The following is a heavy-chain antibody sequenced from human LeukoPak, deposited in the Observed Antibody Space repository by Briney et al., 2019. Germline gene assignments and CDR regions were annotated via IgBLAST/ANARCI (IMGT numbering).Heavy chain of an antibody. CDR3: AREYYFDY. Sequence: KSSETLSLTCTVSGGSISGHYWSWIRQPPGKGLEWIGYIYYSGSTNYNPSLKSRVTISIDMSKNEFSLKLSSVTAADTAVYYCAREYYFDYWGQGILATVSS. J-gene: IGHJ4*02. CDR1: GGSISGHY. CDR2: IYYSGST. V-gene: IGHV4-59*11.